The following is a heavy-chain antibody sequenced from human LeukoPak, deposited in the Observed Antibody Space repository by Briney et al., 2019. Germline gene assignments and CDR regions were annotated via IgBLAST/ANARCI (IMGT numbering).Heavy chain of an antibody. CDR3: ASILLRFLEWSPSDYYYGMDV. Sequence: HTGGSLRLSCAASGFTVSSNYMSWVRQAPGKGLEWVSVIYSGGSTYYADSVKGRFTISRDNSKNTLYLQMNSLRAEDTAVYYCASILLRFLEWSPSDYYYGMDVWGQGTTVTVSS. V-gene: IGHV3-66*01. D-gene: IGHD3-3*01. CDR2: IYSGGST. J-gene: IGHJ6*02. CDR1: GFTVSSNY.